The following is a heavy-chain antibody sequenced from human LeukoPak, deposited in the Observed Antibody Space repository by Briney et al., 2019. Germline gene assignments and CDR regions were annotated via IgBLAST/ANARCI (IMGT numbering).Heavy chain of an antibody. D-gene: IGHD3-9*01. CDR2: IYHSGST. V-gene: IGHV4-4*02. CDR3: ATIYYDILTGYYFVFDY. J-gene: IGHJ4*02. Sequence: SETLSLTCAVSGGSISSSNWWSWVRPPPGKGLEWIGEIYHSGSTNYNPSLKSRVTISVDKSKNQFSLKLSSVTAADTAVYYCATIYYDILTGYYFVFDYWGQGTLVTVSS. CDR1: GGSISSSNW.